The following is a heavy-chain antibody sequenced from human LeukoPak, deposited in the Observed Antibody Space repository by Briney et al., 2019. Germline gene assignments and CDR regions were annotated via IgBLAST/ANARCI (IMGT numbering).Heavy chain of an antibody. CDR1: GGTFSSYA. CDR3: ASRYYDILTGPNWFDP. Sequence: GASVKVSCKASGGTFSSYAISWVRQAPGQGLEWMGGIIPIFGTANYAQKFQGRVTITADKSMSTAYMELSSLRSEDTAVYYCASRYYDILTGPNWFDPWGQGTLVTVSS. J-gene: IGHJ5*02. D-gene: IGHD3-9*01. V-gene: IGHV1-69*06. CDR2: IIPIFGTA.